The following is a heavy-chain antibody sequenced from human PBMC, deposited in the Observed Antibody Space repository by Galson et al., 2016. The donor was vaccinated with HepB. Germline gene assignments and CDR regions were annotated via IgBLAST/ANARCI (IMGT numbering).Heavy chain of an antibody. CDR3: ARDQTRRGPTTFDN. CDR1: GFTFRNYW. V-gene: IGHV3-74*03. J-gene: IGHJ4*02. Sequence: SLRLSCAVSGFTFRNYWMHWVRQSPGMGLVWVSRISSDGLTTTYADSVKGRFTISRDNGRNTLYLQMNSLRAEDTGVYYCARDQTRRGPTTFDNWGQGTLVTVSS. CDR2: ISSDGLTT. D-gene: IGHD1-26*01.